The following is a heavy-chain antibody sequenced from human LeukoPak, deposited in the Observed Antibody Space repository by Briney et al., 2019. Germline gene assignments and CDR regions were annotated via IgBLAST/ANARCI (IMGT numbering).Heavy chain of an antibody. D-gene: IGHD5-18*01. CDR1: GFTFSSYS. CDR2: ISSSSSYI. J-gene: IGHJ4*02. V-gene: IGHV3-21*01. Sequence: GGSLRLSCAASGFTFSSYSMNGVRQAPGRGLEWVSSISSSSSYIYYADSVKGRFTIPRDNAKNSLYLQMNSLRAEDTAVYYCASGYSYGYVDYWGQGTLVTVSS. CDR3: ASGYSYGYVDY.